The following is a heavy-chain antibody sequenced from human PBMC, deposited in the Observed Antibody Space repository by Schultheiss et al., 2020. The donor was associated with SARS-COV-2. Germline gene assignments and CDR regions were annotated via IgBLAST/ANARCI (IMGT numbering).Heavy chain of an antibody. CDR1: GFTFSRYS. Sequence: GESLKISCAASGFTFSRYSIHWVRQAPGKGLEWISYISSSSSTIYYADSVTGRFTISRDNAENSLYLQMNSLRAEDTAVYYCARDAYGDYVGYFDYWGQGTLVTVSS. CDR2: ISSSSSTI. V-gene: IGHV3-48*01. CDR3: ARDAYGDYVGYFDY. J-gene: IGHJ4*02. D-gene: IGHD4-17*01.